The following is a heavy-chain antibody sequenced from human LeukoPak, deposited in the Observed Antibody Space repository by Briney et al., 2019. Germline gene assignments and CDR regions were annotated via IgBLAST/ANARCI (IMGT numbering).Heavy chain of an antibody. CDR3: VLYYYEPDAFDI. V-gene: IGHV1-18*01. CDR1: GYTFTSYG. J-gene: IGHJ3*02. D-gene: IGHD3-22*01. CDR2: ISAYNGNT. Sequence: ASVKVSCKASGYTFTSYGISWVRQAPGQGLEWMGWISAYNGNTNYAQKLQGSVTMTTDTSTSTAYMELRSLRSDDTAVYYCVLYYYEPDAFDIWGQGTMVTVSS.